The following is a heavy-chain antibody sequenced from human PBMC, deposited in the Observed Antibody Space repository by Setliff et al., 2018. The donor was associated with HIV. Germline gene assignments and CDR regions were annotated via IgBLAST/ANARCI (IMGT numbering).Heavy chain of an antibody. CDR1: AFIFSSYG. CDR2: IRYDGSNK. CDR3: VRGTLDF. Sequence: GGSLRLSCEASAFIFSSYGMHWVRQAPGKGLEWIAFIRYDGSNKYYADSVKGRFTISRDNARNTLFLQMNSLGVEDTAVYYCVRGTLDFWGQGNLVTVSS. V-gene: IGHV3-30*02. J-gene: IGHJ4*02.